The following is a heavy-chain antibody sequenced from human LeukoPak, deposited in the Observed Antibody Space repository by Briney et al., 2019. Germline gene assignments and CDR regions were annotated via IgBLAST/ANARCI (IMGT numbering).Heavy chain of an antibody. CDR2: ISYDGSNK. Sequence: GGSLRLSCAASGFTFSSYGMHWVRQAPGKGLEWVAVISYDGSNKYYADSVKGRFTISRDNSKNTLYLQMNSLRAEDTAVYYCASLEWAHAFDIWGQGTMVTVSS. D-gene: IGHD2-8*01. V-gene: IGHV3-30*19. J-gene: IGHJ3*02. CDR1: GFTFSSYG. CDR3: ASLEWAHAFDI.